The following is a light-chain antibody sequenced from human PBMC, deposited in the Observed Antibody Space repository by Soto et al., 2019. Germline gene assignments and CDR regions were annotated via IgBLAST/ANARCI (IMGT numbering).Light chain of an antibody. CDR1: QSVRNF. Sequence: EVVLTQSPATLTLSPGERATLSCRASQSVRNFLAWYQQKPGQAPRLLIYEASNRAAGIPARFSGSGYGKDLTLTISSLEPDDFGVYYCQQRTHWPRGTFGQGTNLEI. V-gene: IGKV3-11*01. CDR3: QQRTHWPRGT. CDR2: EAS. J-gene: IGKJ2*02.